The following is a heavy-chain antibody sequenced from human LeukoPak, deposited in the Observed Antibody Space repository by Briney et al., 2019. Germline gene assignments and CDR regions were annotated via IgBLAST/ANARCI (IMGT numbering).Heavy chain of an antibody. CDR2: INHRGST. CDR3: ARGQVPSARGHNWFDH. Sequence: SETLSLTCAVYGWSFNDYYWNWIRQPPGKGLEWIGEINHRGSTNHNPSLKSRASISVDTSKNQFSLELTSVTVADTAVYYCARGQVPSARGHNWFDHWGQGTLVTVSS. CDR1: GWSFNDYY. V-gene: IGHV4-34*04. D-gene: IGHD2-2*01. J-gene: IGHJ5*02.